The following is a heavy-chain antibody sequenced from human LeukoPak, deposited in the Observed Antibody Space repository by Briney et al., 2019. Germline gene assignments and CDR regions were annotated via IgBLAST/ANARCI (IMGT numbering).Heavy chain of an antibody. CDR3: TRGPGYDYVWGSHRADY. CDR1: GFTFSRDA. CDR2: ITSNGGNT. Sequence: HPGGSLRVSCAASGFTFSRDAMSWVRQAPGRGLEYVSAITSNGGNTFYANSVKGRFTISRDNSKNTLYLQMGSLRAEDMAVYYCTRGPGYDYVWGSHRADYWGQGTLVTVSS. V-gene: IGHV3-64*01. J-gene: IGHJ4*02. D-gene: IGHD3-16*02.